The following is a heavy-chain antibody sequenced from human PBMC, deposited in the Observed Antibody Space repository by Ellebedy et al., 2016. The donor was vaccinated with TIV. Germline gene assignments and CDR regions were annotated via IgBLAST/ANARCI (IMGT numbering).Heavy chain of an antibody. CDR3: ATDGSYGDYLSPTHAFVI. Sequence: GESLKISCAASAFSFRSYWMSWVRQAPGKGLEWVANINQDGSDKYYVDSVKGRFTISRDNAKSSLYLQMDSVRAEDTAVYYCATDGSYGDYLSPTHAFVIWGQGTMVTVSS. J-gene: IGHJ3*02. V-gene: IGHV3-7*01. CDR2: INQDGSDK. D-gene: IGHD4-17*01. CDR1: AFSFRSYW.